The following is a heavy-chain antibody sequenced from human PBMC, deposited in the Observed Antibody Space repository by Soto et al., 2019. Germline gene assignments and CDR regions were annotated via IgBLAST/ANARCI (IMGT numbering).Heavy chain of an antibody. CDR1: GGSISSSSYY. CDR3: ARYYGSGSYYFQYYYYGMDV. V-gene: IGHV4-39*01. Sequence: SETLSLTCTVSGGSISSSSYYWGWIRQPPGKGLEWIGSIYYSGSTYYNPSLKSRVTISVDTSKNQFSLKLSSVTAADTAVYYCARYYGSGSYYFQYYYYGMDVWGQGTTVT. CDR2: IYYSGST. J-gene: IGHJ6*02. D-gene: IGHD3-10*01.